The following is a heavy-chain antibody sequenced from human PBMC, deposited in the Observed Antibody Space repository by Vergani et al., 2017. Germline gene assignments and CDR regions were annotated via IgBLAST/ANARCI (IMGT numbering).Heavy chain of an antibody. CDR3: ASVGCSSTSCYELDYYYMDV. CDR2: INHSGST. CDR1: GGSFSGYY. Sequence: QVQLQQWGAGLLKPSETLSLTCAVYGGSFSGYYWSWIRQPPGKGLEWIGEINHSGSTNYNPSRKSRVTISVDTSKNQFSLKLSSVTAADTAVYYCASVGCSSTSCYELDYYYMDVWGKGTTVTVSS. J-gene: IGHJ6*03. V-gene: IGHV4-34*01. D-gene: IGHD2-2*01.